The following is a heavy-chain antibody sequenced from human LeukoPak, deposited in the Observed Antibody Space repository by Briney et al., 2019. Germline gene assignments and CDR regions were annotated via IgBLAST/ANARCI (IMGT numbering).Heavy chain of an antibody. J-gene: IGHJ4*02. D-gene: IGHD3-22*01. V-gene: IGHV3-23*01. Sequence: GGSLRLSCAASGFTFSSSGMSWVRQAPGKGLEWVSAISGSGGSTNHADSVKGRFTVSRDNSKNMLYLQMNSLRVEDTAVYYCAREEGSGYYFGYWGQGTLVTVSS. CDR3: AREEGSGYYFGY. CDR2: ISGSGGST. CDR1: GFTFSSSG.